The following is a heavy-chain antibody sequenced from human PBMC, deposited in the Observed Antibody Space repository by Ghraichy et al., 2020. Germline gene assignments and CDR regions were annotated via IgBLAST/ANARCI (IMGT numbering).Heavy chain of an antibody. V-gene: IGHV4-34*01. CDR2: INHSGTT. CDR3: ARGGVWAFES. D-gene: IGHD3-10*01. J-gene: IGHJ3*02. CDR1: GVSFTDYY. Sequence: SETLSLTCAVNGVSFTDYYWNWIRQTPEKGLEWIGEINHSGTTNYNPSLQSRVRLSVETSKMQFSLKVNSVTAEDTAVYFCARGGVWAFESWGQGTMVPVSS.